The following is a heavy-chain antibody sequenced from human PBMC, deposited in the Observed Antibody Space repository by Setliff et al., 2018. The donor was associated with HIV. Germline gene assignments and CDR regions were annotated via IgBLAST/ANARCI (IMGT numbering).Heavy chain of an antibody. V-gene: IGHV3-30*01. CDR2: ISYDGSNK. CDR1: GFTFSTFA. CDR3: AREGLVGVLTGYFDY. D-gene: IGHD1-26*01. Sequence: GGSLRLSCVASGFTFSTFAMHWVRQAPGKGLEWVAVISYDGSNKYYADSVKGRFTISRDNSKNTLYLQMNSLRAEDTAVYYCAREGLVGVLTGYFDYWGQGTLVTVSS. J-gene: IGHJ4*02.